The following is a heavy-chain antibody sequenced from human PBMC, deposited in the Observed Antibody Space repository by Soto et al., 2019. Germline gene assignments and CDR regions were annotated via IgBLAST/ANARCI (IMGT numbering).Heavy chain of an antibody. J-gene: IGHJ4*02. V-gene: IGHV3-30*18. CDR3: AKDLGTYSSSGGIDY. Sequence: PGGSLRLSCAASGFTFSSYGMHWVRQAPGKGLEWVAVISYDGSNKYYADSVKGRFTISRDNSKNTLYLQINSLRAEDTAVYYCAKDLGTYSSSGGIDYWGQGTLVTVSS. D-gene: IGHD6-6*01. CDR2: ISYDGSNK. CDR1: GFTFSSYG.